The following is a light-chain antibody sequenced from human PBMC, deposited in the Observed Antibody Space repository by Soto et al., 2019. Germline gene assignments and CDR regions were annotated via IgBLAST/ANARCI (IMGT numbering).Light chain of an antibody. CDR3: GTWDTSLSAYV. CDR1: SSHIEKNF. V-gene: IGLV1-51*01. CDR2: DNN. Sequence: QSVLTQPPSVSAAPGQKVTISCSGSSSHIEKNFVSWYQQFPGTAPKLLICDNNRRLSGIPDRFSGSKSGTSATLGITGLQTGDEAEYYCGTWDTSLSAYVFGGGTKLTVL. J-gene: IGLJ2*01.